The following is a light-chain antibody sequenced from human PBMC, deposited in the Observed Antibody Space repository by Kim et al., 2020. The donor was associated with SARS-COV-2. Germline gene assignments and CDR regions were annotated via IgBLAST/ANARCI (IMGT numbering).Light chain of an antibody. Sequence: ASVGDRVTITCRESQNIMFHLSWYQQKPGKAPRSLMYAISTLESGVPSRFSGSGSGTDFNFTISSLQPEDFATYYCQQSFTPPWTFGQGTKVDIK. CDR3: QQSFTPPWT. CDR2: AIS. V-gene: IGKV1-39*01. CDR1: QNIMFH. J-gene: IGKJ1*01.